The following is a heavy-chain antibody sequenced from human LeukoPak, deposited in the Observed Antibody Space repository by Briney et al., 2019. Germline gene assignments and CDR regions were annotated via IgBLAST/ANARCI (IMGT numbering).Heavy chain of an antibody. CDR2: IYTSGST. J-gene: IGHJ4*02. D-gene: IGHD5-24*01. Sequence: PSQTLSLTCTVSGGSISSSNYYWRWLRQPAGKGLEWIGRIYTSGSTNYNPSLKSRITISVDTSKNQLSLQLSSVTAADTAVYYCAREGMAFDYWGQGTLVTVSS. CDR1: GGSISSSNYY. V-gene: IGHV4-61*02. CDR3: AREGMAFDY.